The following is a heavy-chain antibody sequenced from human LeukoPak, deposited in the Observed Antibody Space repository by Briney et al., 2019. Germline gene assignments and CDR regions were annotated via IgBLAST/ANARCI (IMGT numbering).Heavy chain of an antibody. Sequence: GGSLRLSCAASGFTFSSYGMHWVRQAPGKGLEWVAVIWYDGSNKYYADSVKGRFTISRDNSKNTLYLQMNSLRAEDTAVYYCASTSGRYEPIDYWGQGTLVTVSS. CDR2: IWYDGSNK. CDR3: ASTSGRYEPIDY. D-gene: IGHD6-19*01. V-gene: IGHV3-33*01. CDR1: GFTFSSYG. J-gene: IGHJ4*02.